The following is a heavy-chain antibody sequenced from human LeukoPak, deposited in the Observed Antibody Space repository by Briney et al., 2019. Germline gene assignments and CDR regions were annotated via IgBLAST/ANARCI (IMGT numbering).Heavy chain of an antibody. J-gene: IGHJ4*02. Sequence: PSETLSLTCTVSGGSISSSSYYWGWIRQPPGKGLEWIGSIYYSGSTYYNPSLKSRVTISVDTSKNQFSLKLSSVTAADTAVYYCARLRYIWAASGYYFDYWGQGTLVPVSS. V-gene: IGHV4-39*01. CDR1: GGSISSSSYY. CDR3: ARLRYIWAASGYYFDY. D-gene: IGHD1-26*01. CDR2: IYYSGST.